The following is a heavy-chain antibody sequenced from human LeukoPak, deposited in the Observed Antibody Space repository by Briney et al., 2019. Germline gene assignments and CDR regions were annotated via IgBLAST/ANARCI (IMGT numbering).Heavy chain of an antibody. V-gene: IGHV3-30*03. CDR1: GFTFSTYG. CDR2: VSYDGNNQ. CDR3: AREKEAGYIYGYEEY. J-gene: IGHJ4*02. D-gene: IGHD5-18*01. Sequence: QPGRSLRLSCAASGFTFSTYGMHWVRQAPGKGLEWVAIVSYDGNNQYYPDSVKGRFTISRDNSKNTLYLQMNSLRAEDSGVYYCAREKEAGYIYGYEEYWGQGALVTVSS.